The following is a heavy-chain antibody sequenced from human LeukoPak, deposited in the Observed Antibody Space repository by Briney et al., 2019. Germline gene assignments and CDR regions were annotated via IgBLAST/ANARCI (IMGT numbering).Heavy chain of an antibody. D-gene: IGHD1-1*01. V-gene: IGHV3-21*01. CDR3: ARASNDYFDY. CDR2: ISNSISYI. J-gene: IGHJ4*02. CDR1: GFTFSSYS. Sequence: GGSLTLSCAASGFTFSSYSMNWIRQAPGKGLEWVSSISNSISYIYYADSVKGRFTISSDNAKNSLYLQMNSLRAEDTAVYYCARASNDYFDYWRQGTLVSVSS.